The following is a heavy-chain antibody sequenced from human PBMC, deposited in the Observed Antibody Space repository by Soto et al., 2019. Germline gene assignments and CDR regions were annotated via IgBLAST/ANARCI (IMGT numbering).Heavy chain of an antibody. J-gene: IGHJ6*02. V-gene: IGHV1-18*04. CDR2: ISAYNGNT. CDR3: ATDPYCGSAPGCSALDV. D-gene: IGHD2-21*01. CDR1: GYSFTSSG. Sequence: QVQLVQSGAEVKKPGASVKVSCKASGYSFTSSGSSWVRQAPGQGLEWMGWISAYNGNTNYAQKFKDRITLTTDTSTSTAYMELGNLRSDDTAVYYCATDPYCGSAPGCSALDVWGQGTTVSVSS.